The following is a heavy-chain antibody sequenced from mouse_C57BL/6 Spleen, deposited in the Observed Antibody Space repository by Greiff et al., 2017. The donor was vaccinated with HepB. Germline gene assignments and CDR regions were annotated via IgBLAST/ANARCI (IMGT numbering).Heavy chain of an antibody. D-gene: IGHD3-2*02. CDR2: IYPGDGDT. CDR1: GYAFSSSW. V-gene: IGHV1-82*01. Sequence: QVQLQQSGPELVKPGASVKISCKASGYAFSSSWMNWVKQRPGKGLEWIGRIYPGDGDTNYNGKFKGKATLTADKSSSTAYMQLSSLTSEDSAVYFCARSQTAQAVWFAYWGQGTLVTVSA. J-gene: IGHJ3*01. CDR3: ARSQTAQAVWFAY.